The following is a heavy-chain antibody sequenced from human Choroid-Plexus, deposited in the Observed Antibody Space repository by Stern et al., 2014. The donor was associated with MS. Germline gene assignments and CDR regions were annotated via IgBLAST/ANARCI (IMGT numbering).Heavy chain of an antibody. V-gene: IGHV3-30*18. J-gene: IGHJ5*02. CDR2: VSYDGSNK. CDR3: AKDRQYLTYFFDH. Sequence: VQLVGSGGGVVQPGRPLRLSCVASGFTFGSCAMHWVRQAPGKGLAWVAGVSYDGSNKYYADSVKGRFTISRDNSQNTLYMQMSSLRPEDTAVYYCAKDRQYLTYFFDHWGQGSLVTVSS. CDR1: GFTFGSCA. D-gene: IGHD2/OR15-2a*01.